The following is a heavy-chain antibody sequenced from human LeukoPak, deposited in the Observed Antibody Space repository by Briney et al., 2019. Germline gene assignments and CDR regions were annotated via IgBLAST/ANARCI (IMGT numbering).Heavy chain of an antibody. J-gene: IGHJ4*02. CDR2: FYTSGST. Sequence: SDTQSLPCTFCSRSISIYYWSWPRQPGGKGGVWIGRFYTSGSTNYNPPLKSRVTMPVDTSKNQFPLKLSSVTAADTAVYYCAREVERVRGYDFWSGYLRYFDYWGQGTLVTVSS. CDR1: SRSISIYY. D-gene: IGHD3-3*01. V-gene: IGHV4-4*07. CDR3: AREVERVRGYDFWSGYLRYFDY.